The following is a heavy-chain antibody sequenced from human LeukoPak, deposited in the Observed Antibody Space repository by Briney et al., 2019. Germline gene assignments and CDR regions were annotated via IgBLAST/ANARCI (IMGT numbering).Heavy chain of an antibody. V-gene: IGHV3-21*04. CDR1: GFTFSSYS. D-gene: IGHD6-19*01. CDR3: ATRGWYSSGWYFDY. CDR2: IDSSGGYM. J-gene: IGHJ4*02. Sequence: GGSLRLSCAASGFTFSSYSMNWVRQAPGKGLEWVSSIDSSGGYMFYADSVKGRFTISRDNSKNTLYLQMNSLRAEDTAVYYCATRGWYSSGWYFDYWGQGTLVTVSS.